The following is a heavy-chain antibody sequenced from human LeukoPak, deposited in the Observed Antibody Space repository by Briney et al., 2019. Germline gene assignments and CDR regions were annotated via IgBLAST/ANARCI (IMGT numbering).Heavy chain of an antibody. CDR2: ISAYNGNT. J-gene: IGHJ4*02. Sequence: GASVKVSCKASGYTFTSYGISWVRQAPGQGLEWMGWISAYNGNTNYAQKLQGRVTMTTDTSTSTAYMELRSLRSDDTAVYYCARDYDLYSSGWYFGYWGQGTLVTVSS. CDR1: GYTFTSYG. V-gene: IGHV1-18*01. CDR3: ARDYDLYSSGWYFGY. D-gene: IGHD6-19*01.